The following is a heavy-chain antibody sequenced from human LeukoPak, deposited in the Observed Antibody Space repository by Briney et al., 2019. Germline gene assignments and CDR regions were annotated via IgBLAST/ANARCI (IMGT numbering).Heavy chain of an antibody. CDR3: ARELEGYSYGYFDY. D-gene: IGHD5-18*01. J-gene: IGHJ4*02. Sequence: ASVKVSCKASGYTFTGYYMHWVRQAPGQGLEWMGWINPNSGGTNYAQKFQGRVTMTRDTSISTAYMELSRLRSDDTAVYYCARELEGYSYGYFDYWGQETLVTVSS. CDR2: INPNSGGT. CDR1: GYTFTGYY. V-gene: IGHV1-2*02.